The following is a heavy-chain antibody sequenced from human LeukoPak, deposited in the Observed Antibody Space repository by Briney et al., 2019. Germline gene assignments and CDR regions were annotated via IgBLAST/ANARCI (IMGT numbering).Heavy chain of an antibody. CDR2: IYYSGST. Sequence: SETLSLTCTVSGGSISSYYWSWIRQPPGKGLEWIGYIYYSGSTNYNPSLKSRVTISVDTSRNQFSLKLSSVTAADTAVYYCARHKTGEGFGGWFDPWGQGTLVTVSS. CDR1: GGSISSYY. CDR3: ARHKTGEGFGGWFDP. D-gene: IGHD3-10*01. V-gene: IGHV4-59*01. J-gene: IGHJ5*02.